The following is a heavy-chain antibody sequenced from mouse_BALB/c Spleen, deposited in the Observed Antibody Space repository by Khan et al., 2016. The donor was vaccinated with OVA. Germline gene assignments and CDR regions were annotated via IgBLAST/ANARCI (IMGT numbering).Heavy chain of an antibody. J-gene: IGHJ3*01. CDR2: VSTGGSYT. V-gene: IGHV5-6*01. D-gene: IGHD1-1*01. CDR3: TRLAYYYDSEGFAY. Sequence: XVQGVESGGDLVKPGGSLKLSCAASGFTFSTYGMSWVRQTPDKRLEWVATVSTGGSYTYYPDSVKGRFTISRDNAKNTLYLQMSGLKSEDTAMFYCTRLAYYYDSEGFAYWGQGTLVTVSA. CDR1: GFTFSTYG.